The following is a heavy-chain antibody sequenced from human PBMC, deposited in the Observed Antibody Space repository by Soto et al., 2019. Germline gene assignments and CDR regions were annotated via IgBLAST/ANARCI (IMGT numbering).Heavy chain of an antibody. CDR1: GGSISSGGYS. D-gene: IGHD3-10*01. V-gene: IGHV4-30-2*01. CDR3: ARSLNAMVRGVINWFDA. J-gene: IGHJ5*02. CDR2: IYHSGIP. Sequence: SETLSLTCAVSGGSISSGGYSWSWIRQPPGKGLEWLGYIYHSGIPYYNPSLKSRVTISVDRSKNQFSLKLSSVTGGDTAVYYCARSLNAMVRGVINWFDAGGQGTRVTVSS.